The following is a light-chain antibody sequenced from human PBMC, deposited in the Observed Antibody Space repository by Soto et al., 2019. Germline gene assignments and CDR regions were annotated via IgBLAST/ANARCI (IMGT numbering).Light chain of an antibody. CDR2: AAS. CDR1: QSVTTN. Sequence: EIVMTQSPATLSVSPGERATLSCRASQSVTTNLAWYQQKPGQAPRLLIYAASTRATGIPARFSGSGSGTELTLTIRSLQSEDFAVYFCQQYNYWPRTFGQGTKVEIK. CDR3: QQYNYWPRT. V-gene: IGKV3-15*01. J-gene: IGKJ1*01.